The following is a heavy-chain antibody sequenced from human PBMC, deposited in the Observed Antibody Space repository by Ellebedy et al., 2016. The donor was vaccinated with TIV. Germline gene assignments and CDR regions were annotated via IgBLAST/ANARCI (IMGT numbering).Heavy chain of an antibody. D-gene: IGHD1-26*01. CDR1: GFTFSSNW. Sequence: PGGSLRLSCAASGFTFSSNWMHWVRQAPGKGLVWVSRINSDGSRSTYADSVKGRFTISRDNAKNTLYVQMNSLRAEDTAVYYCARDGIVGGPTEYYCDSWGQGTLVTVSS. J-gene: IGHJ4*02. CDR3: ARDGIVGGPTEYYCDS. V-gene: IGHV3-74*01. CDR2: INSDGSRS.